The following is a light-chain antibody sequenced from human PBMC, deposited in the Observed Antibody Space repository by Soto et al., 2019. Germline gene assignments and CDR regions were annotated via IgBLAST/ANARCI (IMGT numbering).Light chain of an antibody. CDR1: SSNIGSNT. CDR3: AAWDDSLNGNYV. Sequence: QAVVTQPPSASGTPGQRVTISCSGSSSNIGSNTVNWYQQLPGTAPKLLIHSNNQRPSGVPDRFSGSKSGTSASLAISGLQSEDEADYYCAAWDDSLNGNYVFGTGTKVTVL. J-gene: IGLJ1*01. V-gene: IGLV1-44*01. CDR2: SNN.